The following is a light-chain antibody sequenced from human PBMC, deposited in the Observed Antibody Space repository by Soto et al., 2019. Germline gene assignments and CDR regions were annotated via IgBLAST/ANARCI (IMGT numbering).Light chain of an antibody. CDR3: QQYYSYCVH. Sequence: AIRMTQSPSSLSASTGDRVTITCRASQGISSYLAWYHQKPGKAPKLLIYAASTLQRGRPSRFMGSGTGTDFAVNISGLHCEDFAGYYCQQYYSYCVHLGRGT. CDR1: QGISSY. V-gene: IGKV1-8*01. CDR2: AAS. J-gene: IGKJ2*01.